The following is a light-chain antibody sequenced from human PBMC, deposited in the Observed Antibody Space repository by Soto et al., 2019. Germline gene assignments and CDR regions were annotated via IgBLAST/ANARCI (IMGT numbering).Light chain of an antibody. Sequence: SSELTQPPWASVAPVQTTRVTCGGDEIGSKSVYWYQQKPGQAPVLVVYDDSDRPSGIPERFSRSNSGNTATLTINRVEAGDEAAYYCQVWDISSDPPGVFGTGTKVTV. CDR2: DDS. J-gene: IGLJ1*01. CDR3: QVWDISSDPPGV. V-gene: IGLV3-21*02. CDR1: EIGSKS.